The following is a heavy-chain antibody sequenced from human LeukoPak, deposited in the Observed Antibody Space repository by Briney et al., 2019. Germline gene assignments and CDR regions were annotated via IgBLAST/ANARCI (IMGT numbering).Heavy chain of an antibody. D-gene: IGHD4-17*01. Sequence: ASVKVSCKASGYTFTNYGISWVRQAPGEGLEWMGWISGYNGHTKYAQMLQGRVTMTTDTSTSTAYMDLRSLRSDDTAVYYCARSPDYGDYIDYWGQGTLVTVSS. V-gene: IGHV1-18*01. CDR2: ISGYNGHT. CDR3: ARSPDYGDYIDY. CDR1: GYTFTNYG. J-gene: IGHJ4*02.